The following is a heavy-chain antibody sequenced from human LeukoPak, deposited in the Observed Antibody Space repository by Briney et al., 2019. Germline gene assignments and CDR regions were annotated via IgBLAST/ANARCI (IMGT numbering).Heavy chain of an antibody. CDR1: GYTFTGYY. CDR2: INPNSGGT. Sequence: ASVKVSCKASGYTFTGYYMHWVRQAPGQGLEWMGWINPNSGGTNYAQKFQGRVTMTRDTSISTAYMELSRLRSDDTAVYYCARVWRRVRGVILAVSFDPWGQGTLVTVSS. V-gene: IGHV1-2*02. CDR3: ARVWRRVRGVILAVSFDP. J-gene: IGHJ5*02. D-gene: IGHD3-10*01.